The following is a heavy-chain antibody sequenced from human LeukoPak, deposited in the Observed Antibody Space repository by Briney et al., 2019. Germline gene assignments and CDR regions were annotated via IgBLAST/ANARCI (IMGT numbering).Heavy chain of an antibody. J-gene: IGHJ4*02. CDR2: ISSSGSTI. CDR1: GFTFSDYY. Sequence: PGGSLRLSCAASGFTFSDYYMSWIRQAPGKGLEWVSYISSSGSTIYYADSVKGRFTISRDNAKNSLYLQMNSLRAEDTAVYYCAGAITMVRGVILDYWGQGTLVTVSS. V-gene: IGHV3-11*01. D-gene: IGHD3-10*01. CDR3: AGAITMVRGVILDY.